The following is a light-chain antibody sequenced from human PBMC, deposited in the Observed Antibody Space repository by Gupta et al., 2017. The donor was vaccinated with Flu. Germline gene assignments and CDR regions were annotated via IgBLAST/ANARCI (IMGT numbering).Light chain of an antibody. CDR2: GNN. Sequence: QSVLTQPPSVSGAPGQRLPISCTGRSSDIGAGYDVHWYQQLPGTAPNLLIYGNNNRPSGVPDRFSGSKSGTSASLAITGLQAEDEADYYCQSYDSSLSGSVFGGGTKLTVL. J-gene: IGLJ3*02. V-gene: IGLV1-40*01. CDR1: SSDIGAGYD. CDR3: QSYDSSLSGSV.